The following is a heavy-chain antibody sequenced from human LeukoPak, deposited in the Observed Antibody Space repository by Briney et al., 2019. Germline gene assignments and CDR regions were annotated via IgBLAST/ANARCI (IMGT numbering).Heavy chain of an antibody. CDR2: ISAYNGNT. CDR3: ARVRITALDY. CDR1: GYTFSNYG. D-gene: IGHD4-17*01. Sequence: WGSVKVSCKASGYTFSNYGFSWVRQAPGQGLEWMGWISAYNGNTNYAQKLQGRVTMTTDTSTSTAYMELRSLRSDDTAVYYCARVRITALDYWGQGTLVTVSS. V-gene: IGHV1-18*01. J-gene: IGHJ4*02.